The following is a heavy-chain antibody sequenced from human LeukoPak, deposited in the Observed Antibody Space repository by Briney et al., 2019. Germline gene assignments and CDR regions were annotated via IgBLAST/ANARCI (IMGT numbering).Heavy chain of an antibody. V-gene: IGHV1-69*02. J-gene: IGHJ4*02. D-gene: IGHD3-9*01. Sequence: SVKISCKASGGTFSSYTISWVRQAPGQGLEWMGRIIPILGIANYAQKFQGRVTITADKSTSTAYMELSSLRSEDTAVYYCARTPDYDILTGYYRYYFDYWGQGTLVTVSS. CDR1: GGTFSSYT. CDR2: IIPILGIA. CDR3: ARTPDYDILTGYYRYYFDY.